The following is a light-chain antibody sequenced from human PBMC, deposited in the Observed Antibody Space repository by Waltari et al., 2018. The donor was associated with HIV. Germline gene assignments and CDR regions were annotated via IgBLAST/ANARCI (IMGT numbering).Light chain of an antibody. CDR2: GAS. CDR1: QSVSSN. V-gene: IGKV3-15*01. CDR3: QQYNNWLT. J-gene: IGKJ4*01. Sequence: EIVMTQSPATLSVSPGERATLSCRASQSVSSNLAWYQQKPGQAPRLLIYGASTRATGIPARFSGSGSGTEFTLTINSLQSEDFAVYYCQQYNNWLTFGGGTKVEIK.